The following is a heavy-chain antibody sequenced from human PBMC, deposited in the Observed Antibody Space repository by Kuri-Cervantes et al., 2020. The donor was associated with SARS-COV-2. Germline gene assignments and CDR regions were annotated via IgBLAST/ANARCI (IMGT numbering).Heavy chain of an antibody. Sequence: ETLSLTCAASGFTFSSYSMNWVRQAPGKGLEWVSSISSSSSYIYYADSVKGRFTISRDNAKNSLYLQMNSLRGEDTAVYYCARDLRMGKSLDYWGQGTLVTVSS. V-gene: IGHV3-21*01. CDR3: ARDLRMGKSLDY. CDR2: ISSSSSYI. CDR1: GFTFSSYS. J-gene: IGHJ4*02. D-gene: IGHD3-16*01.